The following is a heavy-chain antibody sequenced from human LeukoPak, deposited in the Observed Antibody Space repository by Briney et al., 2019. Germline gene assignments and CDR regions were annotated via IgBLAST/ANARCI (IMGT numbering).Heavy chain of an antibody. Sequence: GGSLRLSCAASGFTFSNYWMSWVRQAPGEGLEWVANIKQDGSENYYVDSVKGRFTISRDNAKNSLSLQMKSLRAEDTAVYYCTRDAPYYYDRSASRKGDYWGQGTLVTVSS. V-gene: IGHV3-7*01. CDR3: TRDAPYYYDRSASRKGDY. D-gene: IGHD3-22*01. CDR2: IKQDGSEN. J-gene: IGHJ4*02. CDR1: GFTFSNYW.